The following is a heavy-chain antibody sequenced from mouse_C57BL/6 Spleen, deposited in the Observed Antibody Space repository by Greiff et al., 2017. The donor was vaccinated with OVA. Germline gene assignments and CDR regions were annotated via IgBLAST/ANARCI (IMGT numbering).Heavy chain of an antibody. CDR2: IDPSDSYT. J-gene: IGHJ2*01. CDR3: ASYDYTGDY. CDR1: GYTFTSYW. V-gene: IGHV1-69*01. Sequence: VQLQQPGAELVMPGASVKLSCKASGYTFTSYWMHWVKQRPGQGLEWIGEIDPSDSYTNYNQKFKGKSTLTVDKSSSTAYMQLSSLTSEDSAVYYCASYDYTGDYWGQGTTLTVSA. D-gene: IGHD2-4*01.